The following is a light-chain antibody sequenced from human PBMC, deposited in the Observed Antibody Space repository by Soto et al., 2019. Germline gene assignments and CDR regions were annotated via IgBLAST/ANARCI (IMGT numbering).Light chain of an antibody. J-gene: IGKJ1*01. CDR3: LQHNSDHHM. V-gene: IGKV1-17*01. CDR2: AAS. Sequence: DIQMTQSQSSLSASVGDRVTITCRARQAISNDLGWYQQKPGKAPKRLIYAASSLQRGVPSRFSGSETGIDFHITISSLQHAAFASYYCLQHNSDHHMFGQGTKVEIK. CDR1: QAISND.